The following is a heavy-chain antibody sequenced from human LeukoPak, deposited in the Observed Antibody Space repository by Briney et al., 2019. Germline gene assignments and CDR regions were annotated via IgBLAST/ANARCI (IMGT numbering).Heavy chain of an antibody. CDR1: GFTFDDYG. V-gene: IGHV3-20*04. CDR3: ARGFGSSSWFDY. D-gene: IGHD6-13*01. J-gene: IGHJ4*02. Sequence: GGSLRLSCAASGFTFDDYGMSWDRQAPGKGLEWVSGINWNGGSTGYADSVKGRFTISRDNAKNSLYLQMNSLRAEDTALYYCARGFGSSSWFDYWGQGTLVTVSS. CDR2: INWNGGST.